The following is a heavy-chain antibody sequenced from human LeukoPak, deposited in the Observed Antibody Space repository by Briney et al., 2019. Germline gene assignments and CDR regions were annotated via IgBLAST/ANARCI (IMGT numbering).Heavy chain of an antibody. V-gene: IGHV4-39*07. CDR3: IYCSSTSCYKGHMDA. D-gene: IGHD2-2*02. J-gene: IGHJ6*03. CDR1: GDSFSSVKDY. CDR2: INHSGST. Sequence: SETLSLTCTVSGDSFSSVKDYWAWIRQPPGKGLEWIGEINHSGSTNYNSSLKSRLTISVDTSKNQFSLKLSSVTAADTAVYYCIYCSSTSCYKGHMDAWGKGTTVTVSS.